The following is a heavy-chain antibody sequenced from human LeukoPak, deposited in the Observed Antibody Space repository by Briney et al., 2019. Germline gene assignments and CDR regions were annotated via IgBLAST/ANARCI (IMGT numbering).Heavy chain of an antibody. V-gene: IGHV3-21*01. CDR2: ISSSSSYI. CDR3: ASARYGDSYMDV. Sequence: GGSPRLSCAASGFTFSSYSMNWVRQAPGKGLEWVSSISSSSSYIYYADSVKGRFTISRDNAKNSLYLQMNSLRAEDTAVYYCASARYGDSYMDVWGKGTTVTVSS. D-gene: IGHD4-17*01. CDR1: GFTFSSYS. J-gene: IGHJ6*03.